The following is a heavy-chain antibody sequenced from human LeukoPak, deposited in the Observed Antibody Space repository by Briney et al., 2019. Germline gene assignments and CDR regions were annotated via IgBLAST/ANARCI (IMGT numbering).Heavy chain of an antibody. Sequence: SETLSLTCTVSSGSISTSNYYWGWVRQPPGKALEWIGNIFYSGSTYYSPSLKSRVTISLDTSKKQFSLKLSSVTAADTAVYYCARGRPDGSGSYYKFDPWGQGTLVTVSS. CDR1: SGSISTSNYY. D-gene: IGHD3-10*01. CDR2: IFYSGST. J-gene: IGHJ5*02. CDR3: ARGRPDGSGSYYKFDP. V-gene: IGHV4-39*01.